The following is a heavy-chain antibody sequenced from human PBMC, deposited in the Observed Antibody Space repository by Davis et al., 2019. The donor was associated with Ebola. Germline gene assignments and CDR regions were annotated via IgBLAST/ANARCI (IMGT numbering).Heavy chain of an antibody. CDR3: ARGIAAAPFDY. CDR2: ISSDSDYI. CDR1: GFTFSTYS. Sequence: PGGSLRLSCAASGFTFSTYSMSWVRQAPGKGLEWVSSISSDSDYIYYADSAKGRFTISRDNAKNSLYLQMNSLRAEDTAVYYCARGIAAAPFDYWGQGTLVTVSS. V-gene: IGHV3-21*01. J-gene: IGHJ4*02. D-gene: IGHD6-13*01.